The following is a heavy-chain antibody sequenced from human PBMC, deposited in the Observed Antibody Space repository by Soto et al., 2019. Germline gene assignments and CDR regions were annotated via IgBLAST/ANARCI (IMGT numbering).Heavy chain of an antibody. CDR2: IYYSGST. CDR1: CGSITSGSYY. Sequence: SETLPVTCTVSCGSITSGSYYWGWIRQPPGKGLEWIGTIYYSGSTYYNPSLKSRAAMSVDTSKNQFSLKLSSATAADAAVYYCARPWQWLTRDAFDVWGQGTMVTVS. CDR3: ARPWQWLTRDAFDV. J-gene: IGHJ3*01. D-gene: IGHD6-19*01. V-gene: IGHV4-39*01.